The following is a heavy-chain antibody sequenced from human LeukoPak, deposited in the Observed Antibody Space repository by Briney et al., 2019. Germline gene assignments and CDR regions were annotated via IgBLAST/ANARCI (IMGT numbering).Heavy chain of an antibody. D-gene: IGHD3-3*01. Sequence: GGSLRLPCAASGFTFSGYWMSWVRQAPGNGLEWVANIKQDGSEKYYVDSVKGRFTISRDNSKNSLYLQMNSLRTEDTALYYCAKDILGGAYDFWSGYYTGNNPYYFDYWGQGTLVTVSS. CDR2: IKQDGSEK. CDR3: AKDILGGAYDFWSGYYTGNNPYYFDY. J-gene: IGHJ4*02. V-gene: IGHV3-7*03. CDR1: GFTFSGYW.